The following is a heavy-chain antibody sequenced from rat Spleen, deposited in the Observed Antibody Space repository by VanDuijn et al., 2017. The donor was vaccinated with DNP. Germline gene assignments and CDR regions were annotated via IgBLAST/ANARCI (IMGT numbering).Heavy chain of an antibody. CDR3: VREDKGVDA. CDR1: GYSITSNY. J-gene: IGHJ4*01. V-gene: IGHV3-1*01. CDR2: ISYSGST. Sequence: EVRLQESGPGLVKPSQSLSLTCSVTGYSITSNYWAWIRKFPGNKIEWMGYISYSGSTSYNPSLKSRISITRDTSKNQFFLQLNSVTTEDTAIYYCVREDKGVDAWGQGTSVTVSS. D-gene: IGHD2-2*01.